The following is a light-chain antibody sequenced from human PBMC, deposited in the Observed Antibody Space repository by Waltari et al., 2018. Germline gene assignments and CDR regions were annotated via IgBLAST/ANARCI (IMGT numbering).Light chain of an antibody. CDR3: SSQSTKNGVI. CDR2: DVN. V-gene: IGLV2-14*03. J-gene: IGLJ2*01. Sequence: QSALTQPACVSGSPGQSITISCTGSSSDVGGDDSVSWYEDHPGQAPKVIIYDVNKRPSGVSDRFSGSKSGNTASLTISGLQAEDEATFYCSSQSTKNGVIFGGGTKVTVL. CDR1: SSDVGGDDS.